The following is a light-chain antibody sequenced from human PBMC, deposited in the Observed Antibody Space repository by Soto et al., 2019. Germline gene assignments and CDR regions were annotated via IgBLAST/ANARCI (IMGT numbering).Light chain of an antibody. CDR1: SSDVGGYKY. Sequence: QSVLTQPASVSGSPGQSITISCTGSSSDVGGYKYVSWYQHLPGKAPELMIYDVSNRPSGVSDRFSGSKSGNTASLTISGLQAEDEADYYCNSYTSSGTYVFGTGTKGTVL. V-gene: IGLV2-14*03. CDR3: NSYTSSGTYV. J-gene: IGLJ1*01. CDR2: DVS.